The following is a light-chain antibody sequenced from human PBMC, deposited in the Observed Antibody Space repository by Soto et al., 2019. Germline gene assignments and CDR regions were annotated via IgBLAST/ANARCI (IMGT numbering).Light chain of an antibody. J-gene: IGKJ4*01. Sequence: DIQMTQSPSSLSASVEDRVIITCRASQSISNHLNWYQQKPGKAPKLLIYTASSLQSGVPSRFSGSGSGTDFTLTISSLQPEDFATYYCQQSFNTPQTFGGGTKVDIK. CDR3: QQSFNTPQT. CDR2: TAS. V-gene: IGKV1-39*01. CDR1: QSISNH.